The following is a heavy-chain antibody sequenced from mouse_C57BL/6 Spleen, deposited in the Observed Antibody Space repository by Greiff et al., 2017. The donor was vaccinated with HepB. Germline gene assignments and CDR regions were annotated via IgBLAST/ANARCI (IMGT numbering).Heavy chain of an antibody. CDR1: GYSFTSYY. CDR2: IYPGSGNT. D-gene: IGHD2-1*01. V-gene: IGHV1-66*01. Sequence: VKLQQSGPELVKPGASVKISCKASGYSFTSYYIHWVKQRPGQGLEWIGWIYPGSGNTKYNEKFKGKATLTADTSSSTAYMQLSSLTSEDSAVYYCARDYYGNYYFDYWGQGTTLTVSS. J-gene: IGHJ2*01. CDR3: ARDYYGNYYFDY.